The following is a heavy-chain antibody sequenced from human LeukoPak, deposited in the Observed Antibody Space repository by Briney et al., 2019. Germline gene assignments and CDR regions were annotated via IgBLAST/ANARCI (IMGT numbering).Heavy chain of an antibody. CDR2: IYYSGST. D-gene: IGHD3-22*01. CDR1: GGSFSGYY. Sequence: SETLSLTCAVYGGSFSGYYWSWIRQPPGKGLEWIGYIYYSGSTNYNPSLKSRVTISVDTSKNQFSLKLSSVTAADTAVYYCARSHCSGYYNDYWGQGTLVTVSS. J-gene: IGHJ4*02. V-gene: IGHV4-59*01. CDR3: ARSHCSGYYNDY.